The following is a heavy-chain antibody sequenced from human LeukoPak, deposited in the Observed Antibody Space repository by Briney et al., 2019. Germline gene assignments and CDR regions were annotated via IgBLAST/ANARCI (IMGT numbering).Heavy chain of an antibody. CDR1: GFTFSSYS. V-gene: IGHV3-30*18. J-gene: IGHJ6*02. D-gene: IGHD3-3*01. CDR3: AKDTGFLEWRNYGMDV. CDR2: ISYDGSNK. Sequence: GGSLRLSCAASGFTFSSYSMNWVRQAPGKGLEWVAVISYDGSNKYYADSVKGRFTISRDNSKNTLYLQMNSLRAEDTAVYYCAKDTGFLEWRNYGMDVWGQGTTVTVSS.